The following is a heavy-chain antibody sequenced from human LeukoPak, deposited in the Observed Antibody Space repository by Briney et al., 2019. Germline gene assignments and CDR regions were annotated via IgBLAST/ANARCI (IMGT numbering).Heavy chain of an antibody. CDR1: GGSISSGGYS. V-gene: IGHV4-30-2*01. CDR3: ATSSVMSGSLDY. CDR2: IYHSGGT. Sequence: PSETLSLTCTVSGGSISSGGYSWSWIRQPPGKGLEWIGYIYHSGGTYYNPSLKSRDTISVDRSKNQFSLKLSSVTAADTAVYYCATSSVMSGSLDYWGQGTLVTVSS. D-gene: IGHD2-15*01. J-gene: IGHJ4*02.